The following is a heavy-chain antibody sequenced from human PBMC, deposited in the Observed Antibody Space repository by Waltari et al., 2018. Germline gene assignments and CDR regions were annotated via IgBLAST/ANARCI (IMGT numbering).Heavy chain of an antibody. CDR2: INQSGST. D-gene: IGHD2-2*01. CDR3: ARGSMVVPAATSSYYYYMDV. CDR1: GGSFSGYY. V-gene: IGHV4-34*01. Sequence: QVQLQQWGAGLLKPSETLSLTCAVYGGSFSGYYWSWIRQPPGKGLEWIGEINQSGSTNYNPSLKMRVTRSVDTSKNQFSLKLSSVTAADTAVYYCARGSMVVPAATSSYYYYMDVWGKGTTVTVSS. J-gene: IGHJ6*03.